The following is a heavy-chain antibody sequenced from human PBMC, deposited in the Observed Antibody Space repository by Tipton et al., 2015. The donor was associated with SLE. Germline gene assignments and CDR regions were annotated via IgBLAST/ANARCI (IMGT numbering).Heavy chain of an antibody. D-gene: IGHD3-16*01. V-gene: IGHV4-34*01. CDR3: ARGLRGVMTGDWFDP. CDR2: INHSGGT. Sequence: TLSLTCAVNGGSFSGYFWTWIRQPPGKGLEWIGEINHSGGTNYNPSLKSRVTISIDTSKDQFSLNLSSVTAADTAVYYCARGLRGVMTGDWFDPWGQGTLVTVSS. CDR1: GGSFSGYF. J-gene: IGHJ5*02.